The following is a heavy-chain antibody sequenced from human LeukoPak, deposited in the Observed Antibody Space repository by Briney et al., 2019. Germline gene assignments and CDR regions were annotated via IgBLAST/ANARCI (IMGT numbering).Heavy chain of an antibody. CDR2: ISAYNGNT. J-gene: IGHJ4*02. Sequence: ASVKVSCKASGYTFTSYGISWVRQAPGQGLEWMGWISAYNGNTNYAQKFQGRVTMTADTSTDTAYMELSSLRSEDTAVYYCAKEGKMVRGVYTDYWGQGTLVTVSS. V-gene: IGHV1-18*01. CDR3: AKEGKMVRGVYTDY. CDR1: GYTFTSYG. D-gene: IGHD3-10*01.